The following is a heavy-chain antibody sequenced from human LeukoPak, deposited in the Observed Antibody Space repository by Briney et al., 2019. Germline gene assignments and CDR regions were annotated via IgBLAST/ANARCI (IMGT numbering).Heavy chain of an antibody. J-gene: IGHJ4*02. CDR2: ISSSGSTI. V-gene: IGHV3-48*03. CDR3: ARAPGSYYDY. D-gene: IGHD1-26*01. Sequence: GGSLRLSCAASGFTFSSYEMNWVRQAPGKGLEWVSYISSSGSTIYYADSVKGRFTISRDNAKNSLYLQVNSLRDEDAAVYYCARAPGSYYDYWGQGTLIIVSS. CDR1: GFTFSSYE.